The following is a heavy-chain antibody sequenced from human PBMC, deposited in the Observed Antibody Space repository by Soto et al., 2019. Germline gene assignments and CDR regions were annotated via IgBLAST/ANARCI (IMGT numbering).Heavy chain of an antibody. Sequence: GGSLRLSCAASGFTFSNYALTWVRQAPGKGLEWVSTISGSGGSTYYVDSVKGRFTNSRDNSRNTLYLQMNSLRAEDTAIYYCAKPAHSGVGRSYYDYWGQGTLVTVSS. J-gene: IGHJ4*02. D-gene: IGHD3-16*01. CDR3: AKPAHSGVGRSYYDY. CDR1: GFTFSNYA. V-gene: IGHV3-23*01. CDR2: ISGSGGST.